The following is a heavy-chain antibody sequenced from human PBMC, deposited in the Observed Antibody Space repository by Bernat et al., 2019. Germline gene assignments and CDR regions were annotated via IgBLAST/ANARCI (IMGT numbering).Heavy chain of an antibody. CDR2: ISAYKGNT. D-gene: IGHD3-22*01. Sequence: QVQLVQSGAEVKKPGASAKVSCKASGYTFTSYGISWVRQAPGQGLEWMGWISAYKGNTNYAQKLQGRVTMTTDTSTSTAYMELRSLRSDDTAVYYCARDQGGHYYDSSLIDYWGQGTLVTVSS. CDR1: GYTFTSYG. J-gene: IGHJ4*02. CDR3: ARDQGGHYYDSSLIDY. V-gene: IGHV1-18*01.